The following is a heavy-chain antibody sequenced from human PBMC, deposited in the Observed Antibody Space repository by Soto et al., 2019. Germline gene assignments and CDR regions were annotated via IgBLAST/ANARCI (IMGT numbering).Heavy chain of an antibody. V-gene: IGHV1-69*01. D-gene: IGHD5-12*01. CDR2: SIPIFGTA. J-gene: IGHJ4*02. CDR1: GGTFSSYA. CDR3: ASQAFPGDIVATITYFDY. Sequence: QVQLVQPGAEVKKPGSSVKVSCKASGGTFSSYAISWVRQAPGQGLEWMGGSIPIFGTANYAQKFQGRVTITADESTSTAYMELSSLRSEDTAMYYCASQAFPGDIVATITYFDYWGQGTLVTVSS.